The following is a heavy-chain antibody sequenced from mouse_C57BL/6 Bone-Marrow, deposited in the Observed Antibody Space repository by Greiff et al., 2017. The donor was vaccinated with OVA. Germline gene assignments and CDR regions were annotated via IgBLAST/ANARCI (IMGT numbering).Heavy chain of an antibody. D-gene: IGHD2-4*01. CDR2: ISDGGSYT. CDR3: ARPYDNDGYGAMDY. J-gene: IGHJ4*01. V-gene: IGHV5-4*01. CDR1: GFTFSSYS. Sequence: EVQVVQSGGGLVKPGGSLKLSCAASGFTFSSYSMSWVRQSPEKSLEWVATISDGGSYTDYTNNVKGRFTISRDNAKNNLYLQMSHLKSEDTAMYYCARPYDNDGYGAMDYWGQGTSVTVSS.